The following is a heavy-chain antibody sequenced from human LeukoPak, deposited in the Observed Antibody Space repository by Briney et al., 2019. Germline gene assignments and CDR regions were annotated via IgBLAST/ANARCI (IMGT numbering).Heavy chain of an antibody. V-gene: IGHV4-39*07. Sequence: SETLSLTCTVSGGSISSSSYYWGWIRQPPGKGLEWIGSIYYSGSTYYNPSLKSRVTISVDTSKNQFSLGLSSVTAVDTAVYYCARTHRSGFSFEYWGQGTLVTVSS. CDR1: GGSISSSSYY. CDR2: IYYSGST. J-gene: IGHJ4*02. CDR3: ARTHRSGFSFEY. D-gene: IGHD6-19*01.